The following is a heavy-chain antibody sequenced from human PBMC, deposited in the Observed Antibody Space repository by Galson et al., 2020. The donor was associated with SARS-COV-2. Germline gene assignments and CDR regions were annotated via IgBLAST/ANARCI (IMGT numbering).Heavy chain of an antibody. CDR3: ARAGDDDFWSGYSSICDY. CDR1: GYSFGTHP. D-gene: IGHD3-3*01. CDR2: ISVYSGLT. Sequence: GESLKISCKVSGYSFGTHPITWVRQAPGQGLEWLGWISVYSGLTNSAQKVQGRITMTTDTSTSTAYMELRSLTSDDTAVYFCARAGDDDFWSGYSSICDYWGQGTLVTVSA. V-gene: IGHV1-18*01. J-gene: IGHJ4*02.